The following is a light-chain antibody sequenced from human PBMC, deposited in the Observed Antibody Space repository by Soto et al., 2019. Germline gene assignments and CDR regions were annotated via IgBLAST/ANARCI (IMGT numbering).Light chain of an antibody. CDR2: LGS. CDR3: MQALQSYT. V-gene: IGKV2-28*01. Sequence: DIVMTQSPLSLPVTPGEPASFSCRSSQNLLHTNGKNYLAWYLQKPGQSPQLLIYLGSNRASGVRDRFGGTGSDTDFTLKISRVEAEDGGSCYCMQALQSYTFGQGTKLEI. J-gene: IGKJ2*01. CDR1: QNLLHTNGKNY.